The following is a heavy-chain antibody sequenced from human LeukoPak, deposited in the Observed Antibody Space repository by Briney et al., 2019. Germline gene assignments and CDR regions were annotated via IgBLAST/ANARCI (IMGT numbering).Heavy chain of an antibody. CDR1: GGSISSAYY. V-gene: IGHV4-39*01. D-gene: IGHD6-19*01. Sequence: SETLSLTCTASGGSISSAYYWGWIRQPPGKGLGWIGSTHPSETTYYIPSLKSRLSILVYSSNTQFSLKLTSVTAADTATYYCARQIGSGRWAFDIWGQGTGVTVSS. CDR3: ARQIGSGRWAFDI. J-gene: IGHJ3*02. CDR2: THPSETT.